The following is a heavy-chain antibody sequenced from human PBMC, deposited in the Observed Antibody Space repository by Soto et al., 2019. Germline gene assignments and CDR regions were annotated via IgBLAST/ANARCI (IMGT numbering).Heavy chain of an antibody. Sequence: PSETLSLTCTVSGGSISSGGYYWSWIRQHPGKGLEWIGYIYYSGSTYYNPSLKSRVTISVDTSKNQFSLKLSSVTAADTAVYYCARRARRTIFGVVINDPGGAARLDPWGQGTLVTVSS. CDR3: ARRARRTIFGVVINDPGGAARLDP. CDR2: IYYSGST. D-gene: IGHD3-3*01. J-gene: IGHJ5*02. CDR1: GGSISSGGYY. V-gene: IGHV4-31*03.